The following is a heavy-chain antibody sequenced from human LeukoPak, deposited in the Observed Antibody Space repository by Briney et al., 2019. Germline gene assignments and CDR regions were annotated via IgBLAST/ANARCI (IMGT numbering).Heavy chain of an antibody. CDR2: IKSKTDGRTT. D-gene: IGHD2-15*01. CDR1: GFTFSNAW. Sequence: GGSLRLSCAASGFTFSNAWMSWVRQAPGKGLEWVGRIKSKTDGRTTDYAAPVKGRFTISRDDSKNTLYLQMNSLKTEDTAVYYCTTVIPRYCSGGSCLNDYWGQGTLVTVSS. V-gene: IGHV3-15*01. J-gene: IGHJ4*02. CDR3: TTVIPRYCSGGSCLNDY.